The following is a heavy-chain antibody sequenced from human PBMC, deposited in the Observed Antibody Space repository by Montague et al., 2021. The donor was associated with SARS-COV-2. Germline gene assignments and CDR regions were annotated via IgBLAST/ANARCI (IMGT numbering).Heavy chain of an antibody. V-gene: IGHV4-39*07. CDR2: MYYSGST. J-gene: IGHJ5*02. CDR1: GGSISGSNYY. Sequence: SETLSLTCTVSGGSISGSNYYWGWIRQPPGKGLEWIGSMYYSGSTYYNPSLKSRVTISVDTSKNQFSLKLSSVTAADAAVYYCARAHATYYNILTGYYYVFHLKSFFDPWGQGTLVTVSS. D-gene: IGHD3-9*01. CDR3: ARAHATYYNILTGYYYVFHLKSFFDP.